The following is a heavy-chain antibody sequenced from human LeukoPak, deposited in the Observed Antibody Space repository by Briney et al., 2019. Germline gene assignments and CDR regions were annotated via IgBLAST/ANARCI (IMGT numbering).Heavy chain of an antibody. V-gene: IGHV3-53*01. D-gene: IGHD4-23*01. J-gene: IGHJ4*02. CDR1: GFTVSSNY. CDR3: ARERDGNIFDY. CDR2: IYSGGST. Sequence: GGSLRLSCAASGFTVSSNYMSWVRQAPGKGLEWVSVIYSGGSTYYADSVKGRFTISRDNSKNTLYLQMNSLRAEDTAVYYCARERDGNIFDYWGQGTLVTVSS.